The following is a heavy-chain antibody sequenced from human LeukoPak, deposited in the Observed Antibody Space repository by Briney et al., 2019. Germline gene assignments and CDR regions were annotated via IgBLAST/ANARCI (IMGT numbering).Heavy chain of an antibody. CDR3: ARVRFYDSSGHDLPDY. Sequence: GGSLRLSCAASGFTFSSYAMHWVRQAPGKGLDWVAVISYDGSNKYYAESVKGRFTVSRDNSKNTLFLQLNSLRAEDMALYYCARVRFYDSSGHDLPDYWGQGTLVTVSS. J-gene: IGHJ4*02. V-gene: IGHV3-30-3*01. CDR1: GFTFSSYA. D-gene: IGHD3-22*01. CDR2: ISYDGSNK.